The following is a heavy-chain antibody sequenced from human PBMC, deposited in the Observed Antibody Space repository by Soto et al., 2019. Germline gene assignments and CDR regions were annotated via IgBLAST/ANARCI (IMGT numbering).Heavy chain of an antibody. CDR2: IIPIFGTA. J-gene: IGHJ6*02. D-gene: IGHD6-13*01. CDR1: GGTFSSYA. Sequence: QVQLVQSGAEVKKPGSSVKVSCKASGGTFSSYAISWVRQAPGQGLEWMGGIIPIFGTANYAQKFQSRVTITADESTSTAYMELSSLRSEDTAVYYCASSSRSLRDYYYYYGMDVWGQGTTVTVSS. CDR3: ASSSRSLRDYYYYYGMDV. V-gene: IGHV1-69*01.